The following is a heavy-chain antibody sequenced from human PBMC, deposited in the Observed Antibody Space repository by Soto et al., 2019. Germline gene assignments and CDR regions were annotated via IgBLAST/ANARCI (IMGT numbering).Heavy chain of an antibody. D-gene: IGHD2-2*01. V-gene: IGHV3-49*04. CDR3: TRVPDIVVVPAAFYYYYGMDV. Sequence: PGGSLRLSCTASGFTFGDYAMSWVRQAPGKGLEWVGFIRSKAYGGTTESAASVKGRFTISRDDSKSIAYLKMNSLKTEDTDVYYCTRVPDIVVVPAAFYYYYGMDVWGQGTTVTVSS. J-gene: IGHJ6*02. CDR2: IRSKAYGGTT. CDR1: GFTFGDYA.